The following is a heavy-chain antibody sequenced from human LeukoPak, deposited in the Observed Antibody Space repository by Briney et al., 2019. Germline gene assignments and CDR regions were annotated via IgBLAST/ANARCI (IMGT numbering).Heavy chain of an antibody. Sequence: ASVKVSCKASRYTFTGYYMHWVRQAPGQGLEWMGWINPNSGGTNYAQKFQGRVTVTRDTSISTAYMELSRLRSDDTAVYYCARGMTSYSYGMDVWGQGTTVTVSS. V-gene: IGHV1-2*02. CDR3: ARGMTSYSYGMDV. CDR2: INPNSGGT. J-gene: IGHJ6*02. CDR1: RYTFTGYY.